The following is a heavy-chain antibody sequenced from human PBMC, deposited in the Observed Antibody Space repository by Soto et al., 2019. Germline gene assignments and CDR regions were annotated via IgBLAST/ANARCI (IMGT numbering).Heavy chain of an antibody. CDR3: ARVPYSSGWRQGGRDY. CDR2: ISSSGSTI. D-gene: IGHD6-19*01. CDR1: GFTFSSYE. Sequence: PGGSLRLSCAASGFTFSSYEMNWVRQAPGKGLEWVSYISSSGSTIYYADSVKGRFTISRDNAKNSLYLQMNSLRAEDTAVYYCARVPYSSGWRQGGRDYWGQGTRVTVSS. J-gene: IGHJ4*02. V-gene: IGHV3-48*03.